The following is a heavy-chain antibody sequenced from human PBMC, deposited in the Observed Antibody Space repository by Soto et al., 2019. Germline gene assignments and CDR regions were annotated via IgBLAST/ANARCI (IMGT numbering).Heavy chain of an antibody. CDR3: ARVRGYSSGWDFDY. CDR1: GFTFSSYW. D-gene: IGHD6-19*01. Sequence: EVQLVESGGGLVQPGGSLRLSCAASGFTFSSYWMSWVRQAPGKGLERVVNIKQDGSEKYYVDSVKGRFTISRDNAKNSLYLQMNSMRAEDTAVYYCARVRGYSSGWDFDYWGQGTLVTVSS. V-gene: IGHV3-7*05. J-gene: IGHJ4*02. CDR2: IKQDGSEK.